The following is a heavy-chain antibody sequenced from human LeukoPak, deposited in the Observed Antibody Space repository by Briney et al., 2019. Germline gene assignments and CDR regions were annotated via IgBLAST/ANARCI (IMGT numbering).Heavy chain of an antibody. CDR1: GGTFSSYA. CDR3: ATYCSGGSCYDFDY. D-gene: IGHD2-15*01. V-gene: IGHV1-69*05. CDR2: IIPIFGTA. J-gene: IGHJ4*02. Sequence: SVKVSCKASGGTFSSYAISWVRQAPGQGLEWMGGIIPIFGTANYAQKFQGRVTITTDESTSTAYMELSSLRSEDTAVYYCATYCSGGSCYDFDYWGQGTLVTVPS.